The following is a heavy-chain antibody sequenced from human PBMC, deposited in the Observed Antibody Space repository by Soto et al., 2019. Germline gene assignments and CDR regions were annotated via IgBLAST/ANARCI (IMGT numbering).Heavy chain of an antibody. V-gene: IGHV3-13*01. CDR1: GFTFSSYD. Sequence: GGSLRLSCAASGFTFSSYDMHWVRQATGKGLEWVSAIGTAGDTYYPGSVKGRFTISRENAKNSLYLQMNSLRAGDTAVYYCARVRASRDYYYYYGMDVWGQGTTVTVSS. J-gene: IGHJ6*02. CDR3: ARVRASRDYYYYYGMDV. CDR2: IGTAGDT.